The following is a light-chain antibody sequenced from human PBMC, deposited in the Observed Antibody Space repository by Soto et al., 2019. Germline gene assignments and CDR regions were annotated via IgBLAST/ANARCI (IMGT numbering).Light chain of an antibody. V-gene: IGKV3-20*01. CDR2: DAS. CDR3: QVYGISPKT. J-gene: IGKJ1*01. Sequence: EIVLTQSPGTLSLSPGERATLSCRASQTVDNGYLAWYQHKPGQAPRLLIFDASTRATGIPDRFSGSGSGTDFILTISGLDPEDSAVYYCQVYGISPKTFRQGTKVE. CDR1: QTVDNGY.